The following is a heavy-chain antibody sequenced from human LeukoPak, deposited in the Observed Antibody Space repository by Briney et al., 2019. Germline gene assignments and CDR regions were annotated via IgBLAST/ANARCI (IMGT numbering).Heavy chain of an antibody. CDR1: GFTFSDYY. V-gene: IGHV3-11*04. D-gene: IGHD2-21*02. Sequence: GGSLRLSCAASGFTFSDYYMSWIRQAPGKGLEWVSYISSSGSTIYYADSVKGRFTISRDNAKNSLCLQMNSLRAEDTAVYYCAREVCGGDCYSPLDYWGQGTLVTVSS. CDR3: AREVCGGDCYSPLDY. CDR2: ISSSGSTI. J-gene: IGHJ4*02.